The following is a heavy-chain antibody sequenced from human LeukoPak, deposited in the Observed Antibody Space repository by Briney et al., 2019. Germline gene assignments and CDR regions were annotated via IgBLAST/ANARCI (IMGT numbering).Heavy chain of an antibody. Sequence: GESLQISCKGSGCVFTTYWIGWVRQMPGKGLEWMGIIYPGDSDTRYSPSFQGQVTISADKSISTAYLQWSSLKASDTAMYYCARSGSGNYPTKFDYWGQGILVTVSS. J-gene: IGHJ4*02. CDR2: IYPGDSDT. CDR1: GCVFTTYW. D-gene: IGHD3-10*01. CDR3: ARSGSGNYPTKFDY. V-gene: IGHV5-51*01.